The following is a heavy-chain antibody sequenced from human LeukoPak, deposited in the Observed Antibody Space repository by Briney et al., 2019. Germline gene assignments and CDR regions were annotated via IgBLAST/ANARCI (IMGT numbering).Heavy chain of an antibody. CDR3: ARGSANRYHPYIDF. D-gene: IGHD3-16*02. CDR2: IKQDGSEK. CDR1: GFTFSGYW. Sequence: PGGSLRLSCAASGFTFSGYWMSWVRQAPGKGLEWVASIKQDGSEKYYVDSVKGRFTISRDNSKNSLYLQMSSLRAEDTAVYICARGSANRYHPYIDFWGQGTLVTVSS. V-gene: IGHV3-7*01. J-gene: IGHJ4*02.